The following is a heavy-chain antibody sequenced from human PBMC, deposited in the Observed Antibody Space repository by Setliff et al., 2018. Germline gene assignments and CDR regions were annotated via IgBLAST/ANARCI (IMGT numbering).Heavy chain of an antibody. Sequence: NPSETLSLTCTVSGGSISNYYWSWIRQPAGKGLEWIGRIYTSGSTNYNPSLKSRVTMSVDTSKNQFSLKLSSVAAADTAVYYCARKGISALSGAFDMWGQGTVVT. CDR2: IYTSGST. J-gene: IGHJ3*02. V-gene: IGHV4-4*07. CDR3: ARKGISALSGAFDM. CDR1: GGSISNYY. D-gene: IGHD1-26*01.